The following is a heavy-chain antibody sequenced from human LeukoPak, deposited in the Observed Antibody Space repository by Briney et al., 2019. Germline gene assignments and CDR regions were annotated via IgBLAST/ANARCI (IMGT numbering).Heavy chain of an antibody. J-gene: IGHJ4*02. Sequence: PSETLSLTCTVSGGSISSSSYYWGWIRQPPGKGLEWIGSISYSGTTYYNPSLKSRVTISVDTSKNQFSLKLSSVTAADTAVYYCARGAIVGATETFDYWGQGTLVTVSS. CDR1: GGSISSSSYY. CDR3: ARGAIVGATETFDY. D-gene: IGHD1-26*01. CDR2: ISYSGTT. V-gene: IGHV4-39*07.